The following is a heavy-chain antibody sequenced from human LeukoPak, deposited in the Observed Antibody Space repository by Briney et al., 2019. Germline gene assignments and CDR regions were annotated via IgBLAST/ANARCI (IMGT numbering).Heavy chain of an antibody. CDR2: ITSTSRTK. Sequence: GGSLRLSCAASEFTFSAYDMNWVRQAPGKGLEWISYITSTSRTKYYADSVKGRFTVSRDNAKNSLYLQMSSLGVEDTAIYYCARASSTWNNGIFYYGLDVWGKGTSVTVSS. CDR1: EFTFSAYD. J-gene: IGHJ6*04. V-gene: IGHV3-48*03. D-gene: IGHD1/OR15-1a*01. CDR3: ARASSTWNNGIFYYGLDV.